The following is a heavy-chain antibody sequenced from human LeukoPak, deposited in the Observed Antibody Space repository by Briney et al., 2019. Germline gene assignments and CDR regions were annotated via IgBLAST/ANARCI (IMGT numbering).Heavy chain of an antibody. CDR3: AREDYSYGFGY. V-gene: IGHV3-48*03. Sequence: GGSLRLSCAASGFTFSSYEMNWVRQAPGKGLEWVSYISSNGSTIYYADSAKGRFTISRDNAKNSLYLQMNSLRAEDTAVYYCAREDYSYGFGYWGQGTLVTVSS. CDR1: GFTFSSYE. CDR2: ISSNGSTI. J-gene: IGHJ4*02. D-gene: IGHD5-18*01.